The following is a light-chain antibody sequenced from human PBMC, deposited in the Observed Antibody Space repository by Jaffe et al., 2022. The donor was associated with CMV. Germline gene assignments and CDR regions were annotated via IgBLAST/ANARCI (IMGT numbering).Light chain of an antibody. CDR1: QTIVTTY. Sequence: EIVLTQSPGTLSLSPGERATLSCRASQTIVTTYLGWYQQKHGQAPRLLIYGTSSRATGIPDRFSGSGSETNFTLTISRLEPEDFAVYYCQQYDGSTRTFGQGTKLEIK. CDR3: QQYDGSTRT. J-gene: IGKJ1*01. CDR2: GTS. V-gene: IGKV3-20*01.